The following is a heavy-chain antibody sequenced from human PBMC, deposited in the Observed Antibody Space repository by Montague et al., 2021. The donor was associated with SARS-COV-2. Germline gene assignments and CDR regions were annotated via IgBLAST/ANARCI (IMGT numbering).Heavy chain of an antibody. Sequence: SLRLSCAASGFTFSSYWMSWARQAPGKGLEWVANIKQDGSEKYYVDSVKGRFTISRDNAKNSLYLQMNSLRAEDTAVYYCARSRHYYDFWSGYYDYWGQGTLVTVSS. D-gene: IGHD3-3*01. J-gene: IGHJ4*02. CDR3: ARSRHYYDFWSGYYDY. CDR2: IKQDGSEK. V-gene: IGHV3-7*05. CDR1: GFTFSSYW.